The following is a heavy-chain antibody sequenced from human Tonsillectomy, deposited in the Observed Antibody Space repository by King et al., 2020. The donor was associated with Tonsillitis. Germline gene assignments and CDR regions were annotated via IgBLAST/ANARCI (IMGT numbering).Heavy chain of an antibody. J-gene: IGHJ4*02. D-gene: IGHD6-13*01. CDR3: ARRGAAADFDY. Sequence: QLVQSGAEVKKPGDSLNISCKGSAFSFTSYWIGWVRQMPGKGLEWMGIIYPGDFDTRYSSSFQGQVTISADKSISTAYLQWSSLKASDTAMYFCARRGAAADFDYWGQGTLVTVSS. CDR2: IYPGDFDT. V-gene: IGHV5-51*01. CDR1: AFSFTSYW.